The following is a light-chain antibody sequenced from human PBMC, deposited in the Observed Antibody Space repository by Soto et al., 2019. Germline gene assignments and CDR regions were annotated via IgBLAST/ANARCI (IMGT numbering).Light chain of an antibody. V-gene: IGLV2-14*01. CDR2: EVS. Sequence: QSALTQPASVSGSPGQSVTISCTGTSSDVGGYNYVSWYQQPPGKAPKLMIYEVSNRRSGVYNRFSGSESGNTASLTISGLQAEDEADYYCSAYTIRTPYVVFGGGTKPTLL. J-gene: IGLJ2*01. CDR1: SSDVGGYNY. CDR3: SAYTIRTPYVV.